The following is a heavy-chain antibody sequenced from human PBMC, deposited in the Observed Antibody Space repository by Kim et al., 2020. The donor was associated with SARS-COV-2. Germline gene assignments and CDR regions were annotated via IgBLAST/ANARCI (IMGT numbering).Heavy chain of an antibody. V-gene: IGHV4-39*01. Sequence: SETLSLTCTVSGGSISSSAYYWGWIRQPPGKGLEWIGSVYYSGSTYYNPSLKNRVTISVDTSKNQFSLKLSSVTAADTAMYYCARTLCESKYSIVVLAAKNYFDPWGQGTLVTVSS. CDR3: ARTLCESKYSIVVLAAKNYFDP. D-gene: IGHD2-2*01. J-gene: IGHJ5*02. CDR1: GGSISSSAYY. CDR2: VYYSGST.